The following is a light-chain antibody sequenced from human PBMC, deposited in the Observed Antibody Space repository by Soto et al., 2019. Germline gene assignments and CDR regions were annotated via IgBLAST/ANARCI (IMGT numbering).Light chain of an antibody. CDR2: ATS. CDR3: QQGYSSRWT. J-gene: IGKJ1*01. Sequence: IQMTQSPSSLSASVGDRVTITCRASQNIRSYLNWYQQKPGKAPQLLIYATSSLQTGVPSRFSASGSGTDFSLVISDPQPEDSATYYCQQGYSSRWTSGRGTKVEI. V-gene: IGKV1-39*01. CDR1: QNIRSY.